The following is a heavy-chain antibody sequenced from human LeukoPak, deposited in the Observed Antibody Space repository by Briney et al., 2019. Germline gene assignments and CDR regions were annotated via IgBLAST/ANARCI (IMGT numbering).Heavy chain of an antibody. CDR2: ISSSGSTI. D-gene: IGHD3-22*01. CDR1: GFTFSSYE. CDR3: ARGVNYYDSSGYYQLLYYYGMDV. V-gene: IGHV3-48*03. J-gene: IGHJ6*02. Sequence: GGSLRLSCAASGFTFSSYEMNWVRQAPGKGLEWVSYISSSGSTIYCADSVKGRFTISRDNAKNSLYLQMNSLRAEDTAVYYCARGVNYYDSSGYYQLLYYYGMDVWGQGTTVTVSS.